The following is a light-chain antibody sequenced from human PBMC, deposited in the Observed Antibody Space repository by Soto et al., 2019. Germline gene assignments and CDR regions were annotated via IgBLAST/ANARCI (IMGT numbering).Light chain of an antibody. CDR3: CSYAGSYTHYV. CDR1: RSEVGGYNY. V-gene: IGLV2-11*01. J-gene: IGLJ1*01. CDR2: AVT. Sequence: QPVLTKPRSGSGSPGHSFTISRPGTRSEVGGYNYVSWYQQYPGKAPKVMIYAVTKRPSGVPDRISGSKSGNTASLTISGLQAEDEANYYCCSYAGSYTHYVFGTGTKVTVL.